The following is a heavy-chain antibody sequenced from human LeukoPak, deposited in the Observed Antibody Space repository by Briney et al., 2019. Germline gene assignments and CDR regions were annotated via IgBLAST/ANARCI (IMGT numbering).Heavy chain of an antibody. CDR1: GFAFNGYY. Sequence: GGSLRLSCAASGFAFNGYYMSWVRQAPGKGLEWVANIKQDGSEKYYVDPVKGRFTISRDNAKNSLYLQMNSLRAEDTAVYYCARSPLYDFWNPFDYWGQGTLVTVSS. CDR3: ARSPLYDFWNPFDY. V-gene: IGHV3-7*01. D-gene: IGHD3-3*01. CDR2: IKQDGSEK. J-gene: IGHJ4*02.